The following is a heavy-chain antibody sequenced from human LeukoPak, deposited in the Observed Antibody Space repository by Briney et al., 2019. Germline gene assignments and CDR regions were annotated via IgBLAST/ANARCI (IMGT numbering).Heavy chain of an antibody. CDR2: IYYSGNT. J-gene: IGHJ4*02. CDR3: ARQTGSGLFILP. CDR1: GFTVHSNY. V-gene: IGHV4-39*01. D-gene: IGHD3/OR15-3a*01. Sequence: GSLRLSCAASGFTVHSNYMSWVRQPPGKGLEWIGSIYYSGNTYYNASLKSQVSISIDTSKNQFSLKLTSVTAADTAVYYCARQTGSGLFILPGGQGTLVTVSS.